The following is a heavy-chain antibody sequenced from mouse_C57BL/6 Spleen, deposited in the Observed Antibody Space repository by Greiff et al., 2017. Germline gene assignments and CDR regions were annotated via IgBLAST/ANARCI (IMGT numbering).Heavy chain of an antibody. CDR2: IDPSDSYT. Sequence: VQLQQPGAELVMPGASVKLSCKASGYTFTSYWMHWVKQRPGQGLEWIGEIDPSDSYTNYNQKFKGKSTLTVDKSSSTAYMQLSSLTSEDSAVYYCARRYSNHYAMDYWGQGTSVTVSS. CDR1: GYTFTSYW. J-gene: IGHJ4*01. CDR3: ARRYSNHYAMDY. V-gene: IGHV1-69*01. D-gene: IGHD2-5*01.